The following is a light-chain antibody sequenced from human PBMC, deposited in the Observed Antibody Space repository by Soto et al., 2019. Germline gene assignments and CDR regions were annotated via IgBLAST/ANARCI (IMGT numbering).Light chain of an antibody. CDR1: QSVLYSSNNKNY. CDR2: WAS. J-gene: IGKJ1*01. Sequence: DIVMTQSPDSLAVSLGERATINCKSSQSVLYSSNNKNYLAWYQQKPGQPAKLLIYWASTRESGVPAPFSGSGSGTDFTLTISSLQAEDVAVYYCQKYYSTPRTFGQGTKVEIK. V-gene: IGKV4-1*01. CDR3: QKYYSTPRT.